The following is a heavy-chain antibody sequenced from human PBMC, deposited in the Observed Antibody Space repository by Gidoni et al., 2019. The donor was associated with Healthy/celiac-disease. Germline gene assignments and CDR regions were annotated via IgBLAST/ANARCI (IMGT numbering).Heavy chain of an antibody. CDR3: ARGDGDYYDSSGYYPFDY. CDR1: GGTFSSYT. Sequence: QVQLVQSGAEVKKPGSSVKVSCKASGGTFSSYTLSWVRQAPGQGLEWLGGIIPISGTANYAKKFQGRVTITADESMSTAYMELSRLRSEDTAVYYCARGDGDYYDSSGYYPFDYWGQGTLVTVSS. D-gene: IGHD3-22*01. CDR2: IIPISGTA. V-gene: IGHV1-69*01. J-gene: IGHJ4*02.